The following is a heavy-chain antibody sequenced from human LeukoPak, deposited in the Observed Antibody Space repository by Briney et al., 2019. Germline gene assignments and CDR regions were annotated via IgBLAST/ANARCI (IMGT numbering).Heavy chain of an antibody. CDR1: GLTFSSHW. CDR2: ITNDGSST. V-gene: IGHV3-74*01. CDR3: ARAPSGYYPYFDY. D-gene: IGHD3-22*01. Sequence: PGGSLRLSCAASGLTFSSHWMHWVRQAPGKGLVWVSRITNDGSSTTYADSVKGRFTISRDNSKNTLYLQTDSLRAEDTAVYYCARAPSGYYPYFDYWGQGTLVTVSS. J-gene: IGHJ4*02.